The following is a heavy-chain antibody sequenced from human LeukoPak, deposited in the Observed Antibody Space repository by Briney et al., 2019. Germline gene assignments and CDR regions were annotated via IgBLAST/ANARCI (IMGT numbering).Heavy chain of an antibody. D-gene: IGHD3-16*01. J-gene: IGHJ4*02. CDR2: IKSKNAGGTT. CDR1: GFPFDYAW. V-gene: IGHV3-15*05. Sequence: GGSLRLSCAASGFPFDYAWMHWVRQAPGKGLERVGRIKSKNAGGTTDYAASVKGRFTISRDDSRNMVFLHMNSLKTDDTAVYYCSTERCYDETLRNDFWGQGTLVTVSS. CDR3: STERCYDETLRNDF.